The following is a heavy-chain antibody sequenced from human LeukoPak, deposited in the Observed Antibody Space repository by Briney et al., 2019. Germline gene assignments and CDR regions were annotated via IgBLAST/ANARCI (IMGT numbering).Heavy chain of an antibody. D-gene: IGHD4-11*01. CDR1: GFTFSNYW. CDR3: VRSAFLTTEFYFDY. V-gene: IGHV3-74*01. J-gene: IGHJ4*02. Sequence: GGSLRLSCAASGFTFSNYWMHWVRQAPGKGLVWVSRINTDGSRITYADSVKGRFTISRDNAKNTLYLQMNSLRAEDTAAYYCVRSAFLTTEFYFDYWGQGTLVTVSS. CDR2: INTDGSRI.